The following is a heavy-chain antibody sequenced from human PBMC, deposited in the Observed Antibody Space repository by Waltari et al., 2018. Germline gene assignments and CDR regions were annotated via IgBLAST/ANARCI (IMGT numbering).Heavy chain of an antibody. J-gene: IGHJ6*03. CDR1: GYSISSCYY. D-gene: IGHD3-3*01. V-gene: IGHV4-38-2*02. Sequence: QVQLQESGPGLVKPSETLSLTCTVSGYSISSCYYWGWIRQPPGKGLEWIGSIYHSGSTYYNPSLKSRVTISVDTSKNQFSLKLSSVTAADTAVYYCARDQGRDYDFPYYYYMDVWGKGTTVTVSS. CDR2: IYHSGST. CDR3: ARDQGRDYDFPYYYYMDV.